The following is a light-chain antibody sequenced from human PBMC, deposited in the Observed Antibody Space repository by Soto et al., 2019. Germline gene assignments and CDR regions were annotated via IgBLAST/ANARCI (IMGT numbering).Light chain of an antibody. J-gene: IGLJ3*02. CDR3: SAYAGSRV. V-gene: IGLV2-8*01. CDR1: SSDVGAYNY. Sequence: QSAPTQPPSASGSPGQSVTISCTGTSSDVGAYNYVSWYQQHPGKAPKLIIFEVNKRPSGVPDRFSGSKSGNTASLTVSGLQAEDEADCYCSAYAGSRVFGGGTKVTVL. CDR2: EVN.